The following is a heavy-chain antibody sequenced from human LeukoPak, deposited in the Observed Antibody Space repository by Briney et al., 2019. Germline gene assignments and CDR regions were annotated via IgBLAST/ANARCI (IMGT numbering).Heavy chain of an antibody. CDR1: GFTFSSYA. CDR3: AKENNWNNIGPIDY. Sequence: GGSLRLSCAASGFTFSSYAMSWVRQAPGKGLEWVSAISGSGGRTYYADSVKGRFTISRDNSKSTLYLQMNSLRAEDTAVYYCAKENNWNNIGPIDYWGQGTLVTVSS. V-gene: IGHV3-23*01. D-gene: IGHD1/OR15-1a*01. CDR2: ISGSGGRT. J-gene: IGHJ4*02.